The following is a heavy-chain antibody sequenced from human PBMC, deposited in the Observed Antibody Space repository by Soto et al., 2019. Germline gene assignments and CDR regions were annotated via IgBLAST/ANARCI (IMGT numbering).Heavy chain of an antibody. CDR2: IYYSGST. V-gene: IGHV4-30-4*01. D-gene: IGHD2-2*01. CDR3: ARAGDIVVVPAATNWFDP. CDR1: GGSISSGAYY. J-gene: IGHJ5*02. Sequence: SETLSLTCTVSGGSISSGAYYWSWIRQPPGKGLEWIGYIYYSGSTYYNPSLKSRVTISVDTSKNQFSLKLSSATAADTAVYYCARAGDIVVVPAATNWFDPWGQGTLVTVSS.